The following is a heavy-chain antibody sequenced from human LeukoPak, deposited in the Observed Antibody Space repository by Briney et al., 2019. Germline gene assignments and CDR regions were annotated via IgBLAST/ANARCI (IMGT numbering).Heavy chain of an antibody. J-gene: IGHJ6*02. CDR3: ASPVVPAAVTPYYNYYGMDV. CDR1: GYTFTSYY. V-gene: IGHV1-46*01. D-gene: IGHD2-2*01. CDR2: INPSGCST. Sequence: GASVKVSCKASGYTFTSYYMHWVRQTPGQGLEWMGIINPSGCSTSYAQKFQGRVTMTRDTSTSTVYMELSSLRSEDTAVYYCASPVVPAAVTPYYNYYGMDVWGQGTTVTVSS.